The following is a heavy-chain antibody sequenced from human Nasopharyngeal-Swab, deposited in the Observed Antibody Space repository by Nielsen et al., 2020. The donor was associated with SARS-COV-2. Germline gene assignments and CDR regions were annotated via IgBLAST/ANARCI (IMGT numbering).Heavy chain of an antibody. J-gene: IGHJ4*02. CDR1: GYTFSGYY. CDR3: ARESRMATGGTDY. D-gene: IGHD6-13*01. V-gene: IGHV1-2*06. CDR2: INPNSGGT. Sequence: ASVKVSCKASGYTFSGYYMHWVRQAPGQGLEWMGRINPNSGGTNYAQQFQGRVTMTGDTSISTVYMELSSLGYDDTAMYYCARESRMATGGTDYWGQGTLVTVSS.